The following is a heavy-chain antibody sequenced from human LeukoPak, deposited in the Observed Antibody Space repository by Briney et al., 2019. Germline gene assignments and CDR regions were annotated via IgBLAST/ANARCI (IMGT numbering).Heavy chain of an antibody. Sequence: PGGSLRLSCAASGFTFDDYAMHWVRHAPGKGLEWVSLISWDGGSTYYADSVKGRFTISRDNSKNSLYLQMNSLRAEDTALYYCAKETDSSGYYFDYWGQGILVTVSS. D-gene: IGHD3-22*01. V-gene: IGHV3-43D*03. CDR3: AKETDSSGYYFDY. CDR1: GFTFDDYA. CDR2: ISWDGGST. J-gene: IGHJ4*02.